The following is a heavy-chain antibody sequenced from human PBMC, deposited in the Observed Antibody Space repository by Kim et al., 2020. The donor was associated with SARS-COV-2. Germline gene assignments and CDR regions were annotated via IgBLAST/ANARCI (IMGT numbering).Heavy chain of an antibody. CDR1: GFTFSSYA. D-gene: IGHD1-26*01. Sequence: GGSLRLSCAASGFTFSSYAMSWVRQAPGKGLEWVSAISGSGGSTYYADSVKGRFTISRDNSKNTLYLQMNSLRAEDTAVYYCASHFYSGSYYVSYANWGQGTLVTVSS. CDR2: ISGSGGST. V-gene: IGHV3-23*01. J-gene: IGHJ4*02. CDR3: ASHFYSGSYYVSYAN.